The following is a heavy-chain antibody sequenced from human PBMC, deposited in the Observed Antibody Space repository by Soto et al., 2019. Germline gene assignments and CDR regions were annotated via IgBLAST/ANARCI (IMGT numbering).Heavy chain of an antibody. CDR3: AASPDIIVGDNTRPYYGIDV. D-gene: IGHD1-26*01. CDR1: GFTFITSA. Sequence: SVKVSCKASGFTFITSAMQWVRQARGQRLEWIGWIVVGSGNTNYAQKFQERVTISRDMSTNTAYMELTRLRSEDTAVYYCAASPDIIVGDNTRPYYGIDVWGQGTTVTVSS. V-gene: IGHV1-58*02. J-gene: IGHJ6*02. CDR2: IVVGSGNT.